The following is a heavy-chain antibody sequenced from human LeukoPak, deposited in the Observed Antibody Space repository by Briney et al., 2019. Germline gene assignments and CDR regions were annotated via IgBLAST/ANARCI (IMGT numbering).Heavy chain of an antibody. Sequence: PGGSLRLSCAVSGFTFSDYYMSWIRQAPGKGLEWVGRIRSQVNSYATAYGTSVKGRFTISRDDSKSTAYLQMNSLKTEDTAVYYCTRVGYNSGDYWGQGTLVTVSS. D-gene: IGHD1-1*01. V-gene: IGHV3-73*01. CDR1: GFTFSDYY. CDR2: IRSQVNSYAT. J-gene: IGHJ4*02. CDR3: TRVGYNSGDY.